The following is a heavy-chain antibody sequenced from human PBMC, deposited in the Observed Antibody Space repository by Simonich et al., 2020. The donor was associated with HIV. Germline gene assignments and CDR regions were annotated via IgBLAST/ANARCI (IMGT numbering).Heavy chain of an antibody. CDR2: FDPEDGEI. V-gene: IGHV1-24*01. CDR1: GYTLTELS. J-gene: IGHJ3*02. Sequence: QVQLVQSGAEVKKPGASVKVSCKVSGYTLTELSLDWVRQTPGKGLEWMGHFDPEDGEIIYAQKFQGRVTMTEDTSTDTAYMELSSLKSDDTAVYYCAIEQYALDIWGQGTMVTVSS. CDR3: AIEQYALDI.